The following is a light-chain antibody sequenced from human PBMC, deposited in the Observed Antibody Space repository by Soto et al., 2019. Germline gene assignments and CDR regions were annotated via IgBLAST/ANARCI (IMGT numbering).Light chain of an antibody. CDR1: SSDVGAYNY. J-gene: IGLJ1*01. V-gene: IGLV2-14*01. Sequence: LTQPASVSGSPGQSVAISCTGTSSDVGAYNYISWYQQHPGKAPKLLLSEVSNRPSGVSDRFSGSKSGNTASLTISGLQAEDEADYYCSSLTTRFTYVFGTGPKVTVL. CDR3: SSLTTRFTYV. CDR2: EVS.